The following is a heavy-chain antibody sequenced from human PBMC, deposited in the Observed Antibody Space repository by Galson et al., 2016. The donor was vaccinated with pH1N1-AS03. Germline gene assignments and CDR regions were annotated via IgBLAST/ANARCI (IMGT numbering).Heavy chain of an antibody. V-gene: IGHV3-15*01. CDR3: TTWSHYNYGMDV. CDR2: LKSKTGGGTA. Sequence: SLRLSCAASGFTFSDAWMSWVRQAPGKGLEWVGRLKSKTGGGTADYAAPVKGRFTISRDDSKNTLYLQMNSLKTEDTAVYYCTTWSHYNYGMDVWGQGTTVTVS. J-gene: IGHJ6*02. CDR1: GFTFSDAW.